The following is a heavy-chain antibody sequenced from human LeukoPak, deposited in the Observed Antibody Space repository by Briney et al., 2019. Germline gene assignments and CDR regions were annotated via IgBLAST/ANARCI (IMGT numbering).Heavy chain of an antibody. CDR1: GFTFSSYA. V-gene: IGHV3-23*01. D-gene: IGHD3-22*01. Sequence: GGSLRLSCAASGFTFSSYAMSWVRQAPGKGLEWVSAISGSGGSTYYADSVKGRFPISRDNSKNTLYLQMNSLRAEDTAVYYCAKDRFYDSSGYYSVLFDYWGQGTLLTVSS. CDR2: ISGSGGST. J-gene: IGHJ4*02. CDR3: AKDRFYDSSGYYSVLFDY.